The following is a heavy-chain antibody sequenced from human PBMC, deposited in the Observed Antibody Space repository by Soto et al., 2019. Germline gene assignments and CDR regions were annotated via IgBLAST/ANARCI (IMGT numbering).Heavy chain of an antibody. V-gene: IGHV3-21*01. J-gene: IGHJ6*02. CDR1: GFTFSSDS. CDR2: ISSSSSYI. CDR3: ARETVGYCSSTSCYTWNYYYYGMDV. Sequence: PGGSLRLSCEVSGFTFSSDSMNWVRQAPGKGLEWVSSISSSSSYIYYADSVKGRFTISRDNAKNSLYLQMNSLRAEDTAVYYCARETVGYCSSTSCYTWNYYYYGMDVWGQGTTVTVSS. D-gene: IGHD2-2*02.